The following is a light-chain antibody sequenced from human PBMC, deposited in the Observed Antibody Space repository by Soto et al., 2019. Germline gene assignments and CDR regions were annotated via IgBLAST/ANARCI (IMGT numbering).Light chain of an antibody. CDR3: QQRSKRPRT. CDR2: DES. V-gene: IGKV3-11*01. J-gene: IGKJ1*01. Sequence: EIVLTQSPATLSLSPGEKATPSGRPSRGVAAYLAWYHRKRGKAPRLLIYDESKRATGIPARFSGSGSGTDFTLTISSLEPEDFAVYYCQQRSKRPRTFGHGTKVEIK. CDR1: RGVAAY.